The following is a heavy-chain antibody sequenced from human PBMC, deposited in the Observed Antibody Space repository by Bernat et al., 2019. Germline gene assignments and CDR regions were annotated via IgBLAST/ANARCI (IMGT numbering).Heavy chain of an antibody. D-gene: IGHD6-13*01. Sequence: QVYLVESGGGVVQPGRSLRLSCAASGFTFSTYAVHWVRQAPGKGLECVALISYDGSNKYYADSVKGRFTISRDNSKNTLYLQMNSLRAEDTAVYYCARVVSVRSSWDGIDFWGQGTMVTV. CDR3: ARVVSVRSSWDGIDF. V-gene: IGHV3-30*01. CDR2: ISYDGSNK. CDR1: GFTFSTYA. J-gene: IGHJ3*01.